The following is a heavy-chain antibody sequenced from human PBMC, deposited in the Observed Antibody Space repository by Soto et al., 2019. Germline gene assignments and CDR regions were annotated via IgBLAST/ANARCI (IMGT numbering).Heavy chain of an antibody. CDR1: GFSFSSYD. J-gene: IGHJ3*02. V-gene: IGHV3-23*01. D-gene: IGHD6-19*01. CDR2: ISRGGEDT. CDR3: AYSSGWMDAFDM. Sequence: EVPLLESGGGLVQPGGSLRLSCAASGFSFSSYDMSWVRQAPGKGLEWVSGISRGGEDTYYADSVKGRFIISRDNSKSTLYLQIHSLRAEDTALFYCAYSSGWMDAFDMWGQGTMVTVSA.